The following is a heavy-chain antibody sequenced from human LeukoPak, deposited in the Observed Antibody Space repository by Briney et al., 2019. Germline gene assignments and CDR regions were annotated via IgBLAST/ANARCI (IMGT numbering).Heavy chain of an antibody. CDR1: GGSISSYY. CDR3: ARTGGSVEAVDI. D-gene: IGHD2-15*01. Sequence: SETLSLTCTVSGGSISSYYWSWIRQPPGKGLEWIGYIYYSGSTNYNPSLKSRVTISVDTSKSQFSLKLSSVTAADTAVYYCARTGGSVEAVDIWGQGTMVTVSS. CDR2: IYYSGST. V-gene: IGHV4-59*01. J-gene: IGHJ3*02.